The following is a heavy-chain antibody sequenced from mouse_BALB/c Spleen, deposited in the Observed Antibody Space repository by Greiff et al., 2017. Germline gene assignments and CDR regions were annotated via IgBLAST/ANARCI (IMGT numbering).Heavy chain of an antibody. CDR2: IYPGDGDT. Sequence: VQLQQSGPELVKPGASVTISCKASGYAFSSSWMYWVKQRPGQGLEWIVRIYPGDGDTNYNGKFKGKATLTADKSSSTAYMQLSSLTSVDSAVYLCARDDGYYGFAYWGQGTLVTVSA. J-gene: IGHJ3*01. D-gene: IGHD2-3*01. CDR3: ARDDGYYGFAY. V-gene: IGHV1-82*01. CDR1: GYAFSSSW.